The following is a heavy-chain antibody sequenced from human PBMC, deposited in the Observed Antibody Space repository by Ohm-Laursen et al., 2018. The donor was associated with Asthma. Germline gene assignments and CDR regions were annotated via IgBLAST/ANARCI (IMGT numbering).Heavy chain of an antibody. CDR2: ISTASTFI. V-gene: IGHV3-21*01. CDR3: ARIGAEWELPGREYSLHH. Sequence: SLRLSCTASGYTFSRYSIHWVRQVPGKGLEWVASISTASTFIYYADSMRGRFTTSRDNAKNSVYLQMNSLRAEDTALYYCARIGAEWELPGREYSLHHWGQGTQVTVSS. J-gene: IGHJ1*01. CDR1: GYTFSRYS. D-gene: IGHD1-26*01.